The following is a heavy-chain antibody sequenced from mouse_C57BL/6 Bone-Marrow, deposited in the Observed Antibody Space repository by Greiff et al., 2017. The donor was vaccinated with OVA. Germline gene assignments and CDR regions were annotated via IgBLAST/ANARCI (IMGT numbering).Heavy chain of an antibody. CDR2: IDPANGNT. D-gene: IGHD1-1*01. CDR3: ARRIGRPYFDY. CDR1: GYTFTSYG. J-gene: IGHJ2*01. V-gene: IGHV14-3*01. Sequence: VHVKQSGAELARPGASVKLSCKASGYTFTSYGISWVKQRPEQGLEWIGRIDPANGNTKYAPKFQGKATITADTSSNTAYLQLSSLTSEDTAIYYCARRIGRPYFDYWGQGTTLTVSS.